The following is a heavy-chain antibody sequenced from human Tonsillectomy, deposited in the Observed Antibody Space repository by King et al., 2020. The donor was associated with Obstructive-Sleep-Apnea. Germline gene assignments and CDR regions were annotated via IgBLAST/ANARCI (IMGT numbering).Heavy chain of an antibody. CDR2: IYYRGST. V-gene: IGHV4-59*08. J-gene: IGHJ4*02. CDR3: ASWSLRDPRAYFDY. CDR1: GGSISSYY. Sequence: VQLQESGPGLVKPSETLSLTCTVSGGSISSYYWSWIRQPPGKGLEWIGYIYYRGSTNYNPSLKSRVTISVDTSKNQFSLKLSSVTAADTAVYYCASWSLRDPRAYFDYWGQGTLVTVSS.